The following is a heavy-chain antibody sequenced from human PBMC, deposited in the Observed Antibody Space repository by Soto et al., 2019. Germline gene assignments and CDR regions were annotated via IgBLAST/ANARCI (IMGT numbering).Heavy chain of an antibody. CDR1: GFTFSSHD. D-gene: IGHD2-15*01. Sequence: PGGSLRLSCAASGFTFSSHDMHWVRQATGKGLEWVSGVGTVGDTYYSGSVKGRFTISRENARNSFYLQMNSLRAGDTAVYYCVRGICRGGTWPGIGFDYWGQGTLVTVSS. J-gene: IGHJ4*02. V-gene: IGHV3-13*01. CDR3: VRGICRGGTWPGIGFDY. CDR2: VGTVGDT.